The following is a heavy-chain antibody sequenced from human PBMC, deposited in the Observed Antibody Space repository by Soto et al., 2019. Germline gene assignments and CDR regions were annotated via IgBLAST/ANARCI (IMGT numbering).Heavy chain of an antibody. CDR1: GATFTNSV. J-gene: IGHJ6*02. Sequence: QGQLVQSGAEVKKPGSSVKVSCRASGATFTNSVITWVRKGPGQGLEFMGGIIPLLGTVDYAENFQGRVTLTADKVTNTVYLEMRSLRYDXXXVYYCARSGLRRPHNPYRFFGLDVWGXGXXVSV. CDR3: ARSGLRRPHNPYRFFGLDV. CDR2: IIPLLGTV. D-gene: IGHD3-16*01. V-gene: IGHV1-69*06.